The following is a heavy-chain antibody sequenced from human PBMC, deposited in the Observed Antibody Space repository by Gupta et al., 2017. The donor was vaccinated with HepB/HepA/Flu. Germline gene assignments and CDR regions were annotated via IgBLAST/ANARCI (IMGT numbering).Heavy chain of an antibody. CDR3: TRSRPEFMDV. CDR2: ISYSGTT. D-gene: IGHD3-10*01. J-gene: IGHJ6*04. V-gene: IGHV4-61*08. CDR1: GGYISGGYY. Sequence: QVQLQESGPGLVRPSETLSLTCTVSGGYISGGYYWSWIRQSPGKGLEWIGYISYSGTTNYNPARKRRLSISVDTSKNQFAMKLGSVTAADTAFYYCTRSRPEFMDVWGRGTAVSVSS.